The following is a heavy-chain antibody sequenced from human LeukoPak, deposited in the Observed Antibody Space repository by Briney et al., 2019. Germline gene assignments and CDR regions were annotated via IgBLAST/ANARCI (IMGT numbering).Heavy chain of an antibody. J-gene: IGHJ4*02. CDR2: IYYSGST. CDR1: GGSISSYY. Sequence: SETLSLTCTVSGGSISSYYWSWIRQPPGKGLEWLGYIYYSGSTNYNPSLKSRVTISVDTSKNQFSLKLSSVTAADTAVYYCARGRYYDSSGYGIDYWGQGTLVTVSS. CDR3: ARGRYYDSSGYGIDY. V-gene: IGHV4-59*01. D-gene: IGHD3-22*01.